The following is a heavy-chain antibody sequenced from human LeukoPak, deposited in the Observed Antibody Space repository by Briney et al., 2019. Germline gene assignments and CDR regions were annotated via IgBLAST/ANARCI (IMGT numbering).Heavy chain of an antibody. D-gene: IGHD1-26*01. CDR2: FHDSEST. CDR1: GGSISNPY. Sequence: SETLSLTCTVSGGSISNPYWSGTRPPPGRGLEGIGFFHDSESTNYNPSLKSRVSISLDTSKNQVSLWLSSVTAADTAVYYCARGDASGRPGIGFDFWGQGTLVTVSS. V-gene: IGHV4-59*11. CDR3: ARGDASGRPGIGFDF. J-gene: IGHJ4*02.